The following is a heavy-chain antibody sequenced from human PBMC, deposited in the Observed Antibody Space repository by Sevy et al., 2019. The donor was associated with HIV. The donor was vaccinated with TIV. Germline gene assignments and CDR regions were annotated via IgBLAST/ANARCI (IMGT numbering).Heavy chain of an antibody. CDR3: SRADYYGSDGGYYGMDV. CDR2: IRSKVYGGTT. V-gene: IGHV3-49*03. CDR1: GFTFGDYV. D-gene: IGHD3-10*01. J-gene: IGHJ6*02. Sequence: GGSLRLSCKVSGFTFGDYVMTWFRQAPGKGLEWVGFIRSKVYGGTTEYAASVKGRFIISRDDPKSIAYLRMNSLKTEDTGVYYCSRADYYGSDGGYYGMDVWGQGTTVTVSS.